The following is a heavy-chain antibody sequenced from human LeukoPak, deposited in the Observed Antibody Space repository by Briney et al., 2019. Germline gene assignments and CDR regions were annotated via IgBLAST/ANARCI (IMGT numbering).Heavy chain of an antibody. CDR3: ARVGSLEGFSYFDY. J-gene: IGHJ4*02. Sequence: GGSLRLSCAASGFTVSSNYMSWVRQAPGKGLEWVANIKQDGSEKYYVDSVKGRFTISRDNAKNSLYLQMNSLRAEDTAVYYCARVGSLEGFSYFDYWGQGTLVTVSS. D-gene: IGHD3-10*01. CDR2: IKQDGSEK. CDR1: GFTVSSNY. V-gene: IGHV3-7*04.